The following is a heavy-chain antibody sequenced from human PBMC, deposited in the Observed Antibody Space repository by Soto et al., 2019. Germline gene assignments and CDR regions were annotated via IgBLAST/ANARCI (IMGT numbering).Heavy chain of an antibody. D-gene: IGHD3-10*01. CDR3: ARSYIVRGVANWFDP. CDR1: GGSISSSNW. V-gene: IGHV4-4*02. J-gene: IGHJ5*02. CDR2: IYHSGST. Sequence: QVQLQESGPGLVKPSGTLSLTCAVSGGSISSSNWWSWVRQPPGKGLAWIGEIYHSGSTNYNPSLKSRVTISVDKSKIQFSLKLSSVTAADTAVYYCARSYIVRGVANWFDPWGQGTLVTVSS.